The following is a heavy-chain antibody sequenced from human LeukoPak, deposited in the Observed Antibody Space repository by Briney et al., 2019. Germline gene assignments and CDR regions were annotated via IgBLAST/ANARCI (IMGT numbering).Heavy chain of an antibody. Sequence: GGSLRLSCAASGFDFSTYAINWVREAPGKGLEWVSSISTMSNYIFYGDSVKGRFTISRDNAKNSVYLQMNSLRPEDTAVYYCAKGSLEVVRGVDDYWGQGTLVTVSS. CDR2: ISTMSNYI. D-gene: IGHD3-10*01. J-gene: IGHJ4*02. CDR1: GFDFSTYA. V-gene: IGHV3-21*04. CDR3: AKGSLEVVRGVDDY.